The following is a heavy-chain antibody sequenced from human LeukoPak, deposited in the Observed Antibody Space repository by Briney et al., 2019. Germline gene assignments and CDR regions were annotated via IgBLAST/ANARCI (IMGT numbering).Heavy chain of an antibody. CDR2: INHSGST. D-gene: IGHD5-18*01. V-gene: IGHV4-34*01. CDR3: ARDSGGYSYGPYFDY. J-gene: IGHJ4*02. Sequence: SETLSLTCAVYGGSFSGYYWSWIRQPPGKGLEWIGEINHSGSTNYNPSLKSRVTISVDKSKNQFSLKLSSVTAADTAVYYCARDSGGYSYGPYFDYWGQGTLVTVSS. CDR1: GGSFSGYY.